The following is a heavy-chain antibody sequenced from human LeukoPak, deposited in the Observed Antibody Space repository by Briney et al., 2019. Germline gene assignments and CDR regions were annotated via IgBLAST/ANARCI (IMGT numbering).Heavy chain of an antibody. CDR3: ARLPGDIDGD. Sequence: PSETLSLTCTVSGGSISSSSYYWGWIRQPPGKGLEWIGSIYYSGSTYYNPSLKSRVTLSVDTSKNQFSLELSSVTAADTAVYYCARLPGDIDGDWGQGTLVTVSS. V-gene: IGHV4-39*01. D-gene: IGHD3-10*01. J-gene: IGHJ4*02. CDR1: GGSISSSSYY. CDR2: IYYSGST.